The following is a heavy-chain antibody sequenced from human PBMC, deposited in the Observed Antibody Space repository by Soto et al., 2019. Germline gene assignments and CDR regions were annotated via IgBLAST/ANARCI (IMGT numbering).Heavy chain of an antibody. J-gene: IGHJ4*02. D-gene: IGHD3-22*01. CDR1: GGSFSGYY. Sequence: SETLSLTCAVYGGSFSGYYWSWIRQRPGKGLEWIGESNHSGSTNYNPSLKSRVTISVDTAKNQFSLKLSSVTATDKAVYYCESAGYSSDSRGYRYWGQVTSVTV. CDR3: ESAGYSSDSRGYRY. V-gene: IGHV4-34*01. CDR2: SNHSGST.